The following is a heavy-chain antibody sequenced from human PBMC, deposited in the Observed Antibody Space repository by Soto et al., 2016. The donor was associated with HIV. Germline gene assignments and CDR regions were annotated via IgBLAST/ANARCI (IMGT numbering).Heavy chain of an antibody. D-gene: IGHD4-17*01. Sequence: EVQLLESGGGLVQPGGSLRLSCAASEFTFTSYSMTWVRQAPGKGLEWVSAITADGAFTNYADSVKGRFTISRDNSKNTVFLQMNSLRVEDTAVYYCVKRSAETYGYFDSWGQG. J-gene: IGHJ4*03. CDR1: EFTFTSYS. CDR2: ITADGAFT. V-gene: IGHV3-23*01. CDR3: VKRSAETYGYFDS.